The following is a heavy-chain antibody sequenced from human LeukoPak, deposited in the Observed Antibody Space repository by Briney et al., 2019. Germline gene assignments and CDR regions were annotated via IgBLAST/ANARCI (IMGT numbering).Heavy chain of an antibody. Sequence: RESLKISCKGSGYSFTSYWIGWVRQMPGKGLEWMGIIYPGDSDTRYSPSFQGQVTISADKSISTAYLQWSSLKALDTAMFYCARSPKNVAYNSGLDYFDFWGQGTLVTVSS. CDR2: IYPGDSDT. J-gene: IGHJ4*02. V-gene: IGHV5-51*01. CDR3: ARSPKNVAYNSGLDYFDF. CDR1: GYSFTSYW. D-gene: IGHD5-12*01.